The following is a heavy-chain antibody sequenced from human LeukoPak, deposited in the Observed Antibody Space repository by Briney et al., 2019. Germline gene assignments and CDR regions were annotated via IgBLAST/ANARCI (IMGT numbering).Heavy chain of an antibody. CDR3: ATDLXLELY. CDR1: GGTFSSYG. J-gene: IGHJ4*02. V-gene: IGHV3-23*01. CDR2: ISGSGGST. Sequence: GGSLRLSCAASGGTFSSYGMSWVRQAPGKGLEWVSGISGSGGSTYYADSVKGRFTISRDNSKNMLYLQMNSLRAEDTAVYYXATDLXLELYWXQGTLVTVSS. D-gene: IGHD1-1*01.